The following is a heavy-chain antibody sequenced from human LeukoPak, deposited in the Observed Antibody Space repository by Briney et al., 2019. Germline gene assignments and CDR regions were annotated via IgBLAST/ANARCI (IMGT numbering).Heavy chain of an antibody. CDR1: GFTFSSYS. V-gene: IGHV3-21*01. J-gene: IGHJ4*02. Sequence: GGSLRLSCAASGFTFSSYSMNWVHQAPGKGLEWVSSISSSSSYIYYADSVKGRFTISRDNAKNSLYLQMNSLRAEDTAVYYCARVVEYSSSSGDDYWSQGTLVTVST. CDR3: ARVVEYSSSSGDDY. D-gene: IGHD6-6*01. CDR2: ISSSSSYI.